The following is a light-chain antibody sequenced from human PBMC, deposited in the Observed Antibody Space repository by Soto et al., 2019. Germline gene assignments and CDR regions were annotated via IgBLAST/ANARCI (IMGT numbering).Light chain of an antibody. Sequence: EIVMTQSPVALSVSPGESAALSCRASQSVGRNFAWYPQRPGQAPRVLIYGTSTRATGVPARFSGRGSGTDFTLTISSLQSEDFAVYYCQQYNKWPYTFGQGTRVEIK. J-gene: IGKJ2*01. V-gene: IGKV3-15*01. CDR2: GTS. CDR1: QSVGRN. CDR3: QQYNKWPYT.